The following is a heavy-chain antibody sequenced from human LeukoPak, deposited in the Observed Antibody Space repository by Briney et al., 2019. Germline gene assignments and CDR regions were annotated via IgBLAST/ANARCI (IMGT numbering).Heavy chain of an antibody. CDR2: ITPDGIT. Sequence: GESLRVSCAASGFTLPTSWMHWVRQAPGEGLVWVSRITPDGITTYADSVKGRFTISRDNAKNTLYLQMNSLRAEDTAVYYCVRDSDYSLYSWGQGTLGTVSS. CDR1: GFTLPTSW. D-gene: IGHD4-11*01. CDR3: VRDSDYSLYS. V-gene: IGHV3-74*01. J-gene: IGHJ4*02.